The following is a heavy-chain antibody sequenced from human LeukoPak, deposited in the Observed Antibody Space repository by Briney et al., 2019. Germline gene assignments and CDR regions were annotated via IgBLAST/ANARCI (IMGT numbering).Heavy chain of an antibody. CDR3: AKDWHILTGRNCFDP. J-gene: IGHJ5*02. V-gene: IGHV1-18*01. CDR1: GYSSTNYG. Sequence: ASVKVSCKASGYSSTNYGISWVRQAPGQGLEWMGWIHIYRGNTNYAQKFQGRVTMSTDTSTSTAYMELRSLRFDDTAIYYCAKDWHILTGRNCFDPWGQGTLVTVSS. CDR2: IHIYRGNT. D-gene: IGHD3-9*01.